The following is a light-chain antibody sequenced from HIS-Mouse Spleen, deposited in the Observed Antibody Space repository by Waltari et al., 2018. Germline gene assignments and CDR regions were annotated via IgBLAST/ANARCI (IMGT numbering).Light chain of an antibody. CDR2: DAS. Sequence: IVLTQSPATLSLSPGEIATLSCRASQSVSSYLAWYQQKPGQAPRLLIYDASNRATGIPARFSGSGSGTDFTLTISSLEPEDCAVYYCQQRSNWPTFGGVTKVEIK. CDR3: QQRSNWPT. J-gene: IGKJ4*01. CDR1: QSVSSY. V-gene: IGKV3-11*01.